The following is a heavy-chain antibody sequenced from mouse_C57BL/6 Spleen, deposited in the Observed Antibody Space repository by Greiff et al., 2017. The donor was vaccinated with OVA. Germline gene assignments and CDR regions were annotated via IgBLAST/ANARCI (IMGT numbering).Heavy chain of an antibody. V-gene: IGHV1-64*01. Sequence: QVQLQQSGAELVKPGASVKLSCKASGYTFTSYWMHWVKQRPGQGLEWIGMIHPNSGSTNYNEKFKSKATLTVDKSSSTAYMQLSSLTSEDSAVYYCARERAVVDAMDYWGQGTSVTVSS. CDR2: IHPNSGST. CDR1: GYTFTSYW. CDR3: ARERAVVDAMDY. D-gene: IGHD1-1*01. J-gene: IGHJ4*01.